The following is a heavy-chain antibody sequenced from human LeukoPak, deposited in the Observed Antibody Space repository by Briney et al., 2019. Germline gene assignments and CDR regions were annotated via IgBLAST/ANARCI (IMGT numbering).Heavy chain of an antibody. Sequence: SETLSLTCAVYGGSFSGYYWSWIRQPPGKGLEWIGEINHSGSTNYNLSLKSRVAVSVDTSKNQFSLKLNSVTAADTAVYYCARAREGGGATAEGYYYYYYMDVWGKGTTVTVSS. D-gene: IGHD1-26*01. V-gene: IGHV4-34*01. J-gene: IGHJ6*03. CDR1: GGSFSGYY. CDR2: INHSGST. CDR3: ARAREGGGATAEGYYYYYYMDV.